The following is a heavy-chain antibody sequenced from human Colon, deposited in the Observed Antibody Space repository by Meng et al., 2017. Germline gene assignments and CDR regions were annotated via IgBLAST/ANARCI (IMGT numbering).Heavy chain of an antibody. Sequence: GSLRLSCTVSRDSISSYYWNWIRQPPGKGLEWIGYIDYSGSTIYNSSFQSRITISVDTSKDQFSLKVRSVTAADTAIYFCARTMYREGGAFDVWGQGTMVTVSS. J-gene: IGHJ3*01. CDR1: RDSISSYY. D-gene: IGHD3-10*01. V-gene: IGHV4-59*01. CDR3: ARTMYREGGAFDV. CDR2: IDYSGST.